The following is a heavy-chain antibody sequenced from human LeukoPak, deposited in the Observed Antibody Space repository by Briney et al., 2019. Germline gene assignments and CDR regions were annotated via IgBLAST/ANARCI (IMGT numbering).Heavy chain of an antibody. V-gene: IGHV3-30-3*01. CDR1: GFTFSYYT. D-gene: IGHD3-22*01. J-gene: IGHJ4*02. CDR2: ISYDGSNK. Sequence: GGSLRLSCAASGFTFSYYTMHWVRQAPGKGLEWVAVISYDGSNKYYADSVKGRFTISRDNSKNTLYLQMNSLRAKDTAEYYCARVLNYYDTRGYYFSYWGQGTLVTVSS. CDR3: ARVLNYYDTRGYYFSY.